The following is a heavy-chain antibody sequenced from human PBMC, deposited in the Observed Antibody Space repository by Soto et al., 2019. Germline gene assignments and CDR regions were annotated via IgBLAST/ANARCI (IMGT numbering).Heavy chain of an antibody. CDR3: ARAAMGGSSWPFDY. D-gene: IGHD6-13*01. V-gene: IGHV4-4*02. CDR2: IYHSGST. CDR1: GGSISSSNW. J-gene: IGHJ4*02. Sequence: QVQLQESGPGLVKPSGTLSLTCAVSGGSISSSNWWSWVRQPPGKGLEWIGEIYHSGSTNDNPSLRRRVTLSVDKSKNQFSLKLSSVTAADTAVYHCARAAMGGSSWPFDYWGQGTLVTVSS.